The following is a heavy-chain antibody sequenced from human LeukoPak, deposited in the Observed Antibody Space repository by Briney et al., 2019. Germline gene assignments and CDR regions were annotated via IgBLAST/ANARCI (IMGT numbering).Heavy chain of an antibody. J-gene: IGHJ4*02. D-gene: IGHD1-26*01. CDR1: GFTFSSYA. Sequence: PGGSLRLSCAASGFTFSSYAMSWVRQAPGKGLEWVSAISGSGGSTYYADSVKGRFTISRDNSKNTLYLQMNSLRAEDTAVYYCASGDDIVGATGGFDYWGQGTLVTVSS. CDR3: ASGDDIVGATGGFDY. V-gene: IGHV3-23*01. CDR2: ISGSGGST.